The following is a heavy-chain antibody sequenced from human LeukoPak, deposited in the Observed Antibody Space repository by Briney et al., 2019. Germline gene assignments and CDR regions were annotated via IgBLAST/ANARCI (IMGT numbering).Heavy chain of an antibody. V-gene: IGHV3-9*01. Sequence: GRSLRLSCAASGFTFDDYAMHWVRQAPGKGLEWVSGISWNSGSIGYADSVKGRFTISRDNAKNSLYLQMNSLRAEDTALYYCARAFGGSYNIFAFDIWGQGTMVTVSS. D-gene: IGHD1-26*01. CDR2: ISWNSGSI. CDR1: GFTFDDYA. J-gene: IGHJ3*02. CDR3: ARAFGGSYNIFAFDI.